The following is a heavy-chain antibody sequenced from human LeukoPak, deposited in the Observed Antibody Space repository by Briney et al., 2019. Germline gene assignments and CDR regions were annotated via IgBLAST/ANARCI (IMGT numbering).Heavy chain of an antibody. CDR1: GFTFSSYS. CDR2: ISTSSTYI. D-gene: IGHD1-20*01. CDR3: ARDPPFIIGTTFFDY. V-gene: IGHV3-21*01. J-gene: IGHJ4*02. Sequence: GGSLRLSCAASGFTFSSYSMNWVRPAPGKGLEWVSSISTSSTYIYYADSVKGRFTISRDNAKNSLYLQMNSLRAEDTAVYYCARDPPFIIGTTFFDYWGQGTLVTVSS.